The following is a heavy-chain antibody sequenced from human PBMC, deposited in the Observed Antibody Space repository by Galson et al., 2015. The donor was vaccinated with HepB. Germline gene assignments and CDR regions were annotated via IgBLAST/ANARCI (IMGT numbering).Heavy chain of an antibody. CDR1: GASVSNGVYY. D-gene: IGHD3/OR15-3a*01. V-gene: IGHV4-30-4*01. J-gene: IGHJ4*02. CDR3: AREDRGLASTNLDY. Sequence: LSLTCSVSGASVSNGVYYWTWIRQAPGKGLEWIGYINYSGSTYYNPSLNNRVTLSLDTSKNQFSLRLNSVTAADTAVYFCAREDRGLASTNLDYWGQGTLVAVSS. CDR2: INYSGST.